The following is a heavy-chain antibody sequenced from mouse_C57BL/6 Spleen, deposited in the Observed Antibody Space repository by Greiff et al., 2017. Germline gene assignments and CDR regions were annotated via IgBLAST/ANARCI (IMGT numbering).Heavy chain of an antibody. CDR2: ISSGSNTI. V-gene: IGHV5-17*01. Sequence: EVMLVESGGGLVKPGGSLKLSCAASGFTFSDYGMHWVRQAPEKGLEWVAYISSGSNTIFYADTVKGRFTISRDNAKNTLFLQLTSLRSENTAMYYCARGDYDYDWYFDYWGQGTTLTVSS. D-gene: IGHD2-4*01. J-gene: IGHJ2*01. CDR3: ARGDYDYDWYFDY. CDR1: GFTFSDYG.